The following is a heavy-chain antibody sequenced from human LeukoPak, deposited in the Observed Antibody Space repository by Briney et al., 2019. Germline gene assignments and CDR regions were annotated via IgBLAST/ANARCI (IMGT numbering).Heavy chain of an antibody. CDR1: GFTFSDYY. V-gene: IGHV3-11*01. CDR3: AREDYYDSSGYYSYAFDI. J-gene: IGHJ3*02. CDR2: ISSSGSTI. Sequence: GGSLRLSCAASGFTFSDYYMSWIRQAPGKGLEWVSYISSSGSTIYYADSVKGRFTISRDNAKNSLYLQMNSLRAEDTAVYYCAREDYYDSSGYYSYAFDIWGQGTMVTVSS. D-gene: IGHD3-22*01.